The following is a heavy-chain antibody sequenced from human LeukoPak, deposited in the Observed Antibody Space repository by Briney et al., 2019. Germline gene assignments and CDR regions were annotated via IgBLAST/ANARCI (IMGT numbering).Heavy chain of an antibody. V-gene: IGHV3-23*01. CDR1: GFTFSSYA. CDR3: ARAPKGCTTTTCYAGGVDS. CDR2: ISGSGGST. J-gene: IGHJ4*02. Sequence: GGSLRLSCAASGFTFSSYAMSWVRQAPGKGLEWVSAISGSGGSTYYADSVKGRFTISRDNSKNTLYLQMNSLRAEDTAMYYCARAPKGCTTTTCYAGGVDSWGQGTLVTVSS. D-gene: IGHD2-2*01.